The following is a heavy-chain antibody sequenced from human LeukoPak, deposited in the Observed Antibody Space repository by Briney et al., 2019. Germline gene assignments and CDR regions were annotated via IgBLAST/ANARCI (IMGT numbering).Heavy chain of an antibody. Sequence: ASVNVSCKASGYTFTSYGISWVRQAPGQGLEWMGWISAYNGNTNYAQKLQGRVTMTTDTSTSTAYMELRSLRSDDTAVYYCARARRPYCSSTSCHPAFDIWGQGTMVTVSS. CDR3: ARARRPYCSSTSCHPAFDI. V-gene: IGHV1-18*01. CDR1: GYTFTSYG. J-gene: IGHJ3*02. D-gene: IGHD2-2*01. CDR2: ISAYNGNT.